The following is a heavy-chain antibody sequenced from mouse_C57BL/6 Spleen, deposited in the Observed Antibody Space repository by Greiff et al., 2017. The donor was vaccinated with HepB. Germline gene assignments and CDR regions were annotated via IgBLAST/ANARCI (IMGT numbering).Heavy chain of an antibody. D-gene: IGHD1-1*01. J-gene: IGHJ3*01. CDR1: GFNIKDDY. V-gene: IGHV14-4*01. CDR3: IYYGSSSWCAY. Sequence: VQLQQSGAELVRPGASVKLSCTASGFNIKDDYMHWVKQRPEQGLEWIGWIDPENGDTEYASKFQGKATITADTSSNTAYLQLSSLTSEDTAVDYGIYYGSSSWCAYWGQGTLVTVAA. CDR2: IDPENGDT.